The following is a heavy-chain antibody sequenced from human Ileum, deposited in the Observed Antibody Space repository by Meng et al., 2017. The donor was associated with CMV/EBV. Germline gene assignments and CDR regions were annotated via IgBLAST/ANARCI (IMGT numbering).Heavy chain of an antibody. J-gene: IGHJ1*01. V-gene: IGHV3-30*02. D-gene: IGHD1-1*01. CDR3: AKDPRTRLGYFQH. Sequence: WAASGFPFSTYGMHWVRQAPGKGLEWVAFIRYDGGNKYCADSVKGRFNISRDNSKNTLYLQMNSLRAEDTAVYYCAKDPRTRLGYFQHWGQGTLVTVSS. CDR2: IRYDGGNK. CDR1: GFPFSTYG.